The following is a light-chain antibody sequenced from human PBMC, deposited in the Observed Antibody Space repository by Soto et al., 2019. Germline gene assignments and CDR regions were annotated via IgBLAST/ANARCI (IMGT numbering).Light chain of an antibody. CDR2: YAS. V-gene: IGKV3-15*01. CDR1: ESVHSN. Sequence: EMVMTQSPATLSVSPGERVTLSCRASESVHSNLAWYQQKPGQGPSLLIYYASTMVTGVPDTFSGSGSGTDFTLTISSLQSEDFGVYYCQHYSNWPPTFGPGTKVEIK. CDR3: QHYSNWPPT. J-gene: IGKJ3*01.